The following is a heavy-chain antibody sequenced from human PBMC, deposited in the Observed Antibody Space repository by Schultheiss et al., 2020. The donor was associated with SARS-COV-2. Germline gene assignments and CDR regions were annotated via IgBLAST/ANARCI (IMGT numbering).Heavy chain of an antibody. CDR1: GFAFSDAW. D-gene: IGHD3-22*01. CDR3: ASLYGLRDYYDSSGIYYYYGMDV. V-gene: IGHV3-30-3*01. CDR2: ISYDGGEK. J-gene: IGHJ6*02. Sequence: GGSLRLSCAASGFAFSDAWMSWVRQAPGKGLEWVAVISYDGGEKYYADSVKGRFTISRDNAKNSLYLQMNSLRAEDTAVYYCASLYGLRDYYDSSGIYYYYGMDVWGQGTTVTVSS.